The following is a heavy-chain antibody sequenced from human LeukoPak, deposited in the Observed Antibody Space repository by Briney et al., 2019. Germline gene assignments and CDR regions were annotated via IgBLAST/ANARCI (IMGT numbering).Heavy chain of an antibody. CDR2: ISSSSSTI. Sequence: PGGSLRLSCAASGFTFSSYSMNWVRQAPGKGLEWVSYISSSSSTIYYADSVKGRFTISRDNAKNSLYLQMNSLRDEGTAVYYCARRESHCSGGSCYLTYFDYWGQGTLVTVSS. D-gene: IGHD2-15*01. CDR3: ARRESHCSGGSCYLTYFDY. CDR1: GFTFSSYS. V-gene: IGHV3-48*02. J-gene: IGHJ4*02.